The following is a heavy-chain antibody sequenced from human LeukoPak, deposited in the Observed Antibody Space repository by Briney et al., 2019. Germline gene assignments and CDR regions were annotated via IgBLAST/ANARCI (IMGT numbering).Heavy chain of an antibody. J-gene: IGHJ4*02. CDR1: GFTFSSYA. CDR3: AREAGRYYDFWSGYPSHFDY. V-gene: IGHV3-30*01. CDR2: ISYDGSNK. Sequence: GRSLRLSRAASGFTFSSYAMHWVRQAPGKGLEWVAVISYDGSNKYYADSVKGRFTISRDNSKNTLYLQMNSLRAEDTAVYYCAREAGRYYDFWSGYPSHFDYWGQGTLVTVSS. D-gene: IGHD3-3*01.